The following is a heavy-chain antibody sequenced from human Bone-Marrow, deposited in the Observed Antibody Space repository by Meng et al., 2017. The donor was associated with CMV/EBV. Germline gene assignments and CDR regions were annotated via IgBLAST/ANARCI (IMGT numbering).Heavy chain of an antibody. CDR1: GFTFSDYY. Sequence: GESLKISCAASGFTFSDYYMSWIRQAPGKGLEWVSYISSSDSTIYYADSVKGRFTISRDNAKNSLYLQMNSLRAEDTAVNYCARDQFYSMDYWGQGTLVTVSS. J-gene: IGHJ4*02. V-gene: IGHV3-11*04. CDR3: ARDQFYSMDY. CDR2: ISSSDSTI. D-gene: IGHD2/OR15-2a*01.